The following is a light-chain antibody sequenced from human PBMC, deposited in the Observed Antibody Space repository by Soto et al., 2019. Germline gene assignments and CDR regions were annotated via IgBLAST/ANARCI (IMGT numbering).Light chain of an antibody. CDR1: SGHNTYA. J-gene: IGLJ3*02. V-gene: IGLV4-69*01. CDR2: LNSDGSH. Sequence: QYVLTQSPSASASLGASVKLTCTLSSGHNTYAIAWHQQQPEKGPRYLMKLNSDGSHSKGDGIPDRFSGSSSGAERYLTISSLQSEDEADYYCQTWGTGSWVFGGGTKLTVL. CDR3: QTWGTGSWV.